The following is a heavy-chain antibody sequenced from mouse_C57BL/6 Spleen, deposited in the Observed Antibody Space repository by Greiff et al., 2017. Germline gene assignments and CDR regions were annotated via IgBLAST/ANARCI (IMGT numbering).Heavy chain of an antibody. CDR3: ARGATMVTKVFDY. D-gene: IGHD2-2*01. CDR1: GYTFTSYW. J-gene: IGHJ2*01. CDR2: IDPSDSET. Sequence: QVQLQQPGAELVRPGSSVKLSCKASGYTFTSYWMHWVKQRPIQGLEWIGNIDPSDSETHYNQKFKDKATLTVDQSSSTAYMQLSSLTSEDSAVYYCARGATMVTKVFDYWGQGTTLTVSS. V-gene: IGHV1-52*01.